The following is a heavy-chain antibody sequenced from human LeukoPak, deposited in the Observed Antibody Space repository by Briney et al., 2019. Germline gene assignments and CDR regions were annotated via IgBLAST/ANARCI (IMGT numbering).Heavy chain of an antibody. CDR2: TSFDESTK. J-gene: IGHJ4*02. CDR1: GFIFRDYV. V-gene: IGHV3-30-3*01. CDR3: ARDAGWLRSFDY. Sequence: PGKSLTLSCAASGFIFRDYVMNWVRQAPGKGLEWVAVTSFDESTKHYADSVQGRFTISRDNSKNTLYLQMNSLRAEDTAVYFCARDAGWLRSFDYWGQGTLVTVSS. D-gene: IGHD5-12*01.